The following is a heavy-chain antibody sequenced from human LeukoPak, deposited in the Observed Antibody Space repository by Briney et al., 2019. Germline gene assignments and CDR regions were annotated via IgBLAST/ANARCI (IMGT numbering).Heavy chain of an antibody. CDR1: GYSISSSNW. D-gene: IGHD3-22*01. CDR3: ARARYSGGYYPSAFDI. CDR2: IYYSGST. Sequence: SDTLSLTCVVSGYSISSSNWWGWIRQPPGKGLEWIGYIYYSGSTYYNPSLKSRVTTSVDTSKNQFSLKLSSVTAVDTAVYYCARARYSGGYYPSAFDIWGQGTMVTVSS. J-gene: IGHJ3*02. V-gene: IGHV4-28*01.